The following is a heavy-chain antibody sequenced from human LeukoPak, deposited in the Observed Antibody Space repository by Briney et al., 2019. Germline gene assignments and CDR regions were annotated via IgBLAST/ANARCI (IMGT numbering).Heavy chain of an antibody. J-gene: IGHJ4*02. Sequence: SETLSLTCTVSGGSFSSYYWTWIRQPPGKGLVWIGYIYHTGSTNYNPSLKSRVTISVDTSKNQFSLKLTSVTAADTAVYFCARVAGYTYSYYYFDYWGQGTLVTVSS. V-gene: IGHV4-59*01. D-gene: IGHD5-18*01. CDR3: ARVAGYTYSYYYFDY. CDR1: GGSFSSYY. CDR2: IYHTGST.